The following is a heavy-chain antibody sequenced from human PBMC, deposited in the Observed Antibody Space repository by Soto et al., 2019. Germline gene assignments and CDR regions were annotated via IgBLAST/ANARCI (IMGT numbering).Heavy chain of an antibody. Sequence: QVLLVQSGAEVKKPGASVRVSCKASGYPFTIYAIHWVRQAPGQSLEWMGWINPGNGDTKYSQIFQGRVTITWDTCARTAYMDLSSLISADTADDYCGRDSSSSRSFDYWGQGARVTVSS. D-gene: IGHD6-6*01. V-gene: IGHV1-3*01. CDR2: INPGNGDT. CDR3: GRDSSSSRSFDY. J-gene: IGHJ4*02. CDR1: GYPFTIYA.